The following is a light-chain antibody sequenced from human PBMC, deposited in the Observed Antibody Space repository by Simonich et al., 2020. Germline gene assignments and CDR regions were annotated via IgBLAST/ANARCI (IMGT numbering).Light chain of an antibody. CDR3: SSYTSSSPWV. CDR1: SSDVGIYNL. Sequence: SALTQPASVSGSPGQSITISCTGTSSDVGIYNLVSWYQQHPGKAPKLRIYEGSKRPSGVSNPFSGSKSGNTASLTISGLQAEDEADYYCSSYTSSSPWVFGGGTKLTVL. J-gene: IGLJ3*02. CDR2: EGS. V-gene: IGLV2-14*02.